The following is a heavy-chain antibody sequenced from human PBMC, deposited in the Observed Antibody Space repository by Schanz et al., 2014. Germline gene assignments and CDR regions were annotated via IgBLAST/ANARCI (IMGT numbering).Heavy chain of an antibody. D-gene: IGHD3-10*01. V-gene: IGHV3-23*04. CDR3: AKGRFGELSAFDI. J-gene: IGHJ3*02. CDR1: GFTFSTYA. Sequence: VQVVQSGGGLVKPGGSLRLSCAASGFTFSTYAMAWVRQAPGKGLEWVIVISGSGGSTYYADSVRGRFTMSRDNSKNTVHLQMSSLRVEDTAVYYCAKGRFGELSAFDIWGQGTMVTVSS. CDR2: ISGSGGST.